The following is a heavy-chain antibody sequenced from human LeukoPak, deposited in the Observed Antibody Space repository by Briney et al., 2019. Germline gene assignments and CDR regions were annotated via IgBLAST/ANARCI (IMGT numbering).Heavy chain of an antibody. J-gene: IGHJ3*02. D-gene: IGHD4-17*01. CDR3: ASPTTVTTIAFDI. V-gene: IGHV5-51*01. Sequence: GESLKISCKGSGYSFTSYWIGWVRQMPGKGLEWMGIIYPGDSDTRYSPSFQGQVTISADKSISTAYLQWSSLKASDTAMYYCASPTTVTTIAFDIWGQGTMVTVPS. CDR2: IYPGDSDT. CDR1: GYSFTSYW.